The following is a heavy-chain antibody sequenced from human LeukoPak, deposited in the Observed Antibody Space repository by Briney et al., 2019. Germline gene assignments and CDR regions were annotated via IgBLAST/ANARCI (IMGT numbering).Heavy chain of an antibody. CDR3: ARVVYDFWSGGGFDP. D-gene: IGHD3-3*01. CDR2: ISSSSSTI. CDR1: GFTFSSYS. V-gene: IGHV3-48*01. J-gene: IGHJ5*02. Sequence: QSGGSLRLSCAASGFTFSSYSMNWVRQAPGKGLEWGSYISSSSSTIYYADSVKGRFTISRDNAKNSLYLQMNSLRAEDTAVYYCARVVYDFWSGGGFDPWGQGTLVTVSS.